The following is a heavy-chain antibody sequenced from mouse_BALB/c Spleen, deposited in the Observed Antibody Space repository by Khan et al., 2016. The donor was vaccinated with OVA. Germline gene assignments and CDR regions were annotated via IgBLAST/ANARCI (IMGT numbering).Heavy chain of an antibody. CDR1: GYTFTSYW. CDR2: TNPTNGRT. V-gene: IGHV1S81*02. D-gene: IGHD1-1*01. CDR3: ARIKKIVATYFDY. Sequence: QVQLQQSGAELVKAGASVKMSCKASGYTFTSYWMNWVKQRLGQGLEWFAETNPTNGRTYYNEKFKSKATLTVDKSSSPAYMLLSGPTFEDSAVYYCARIKKIVATYFDYWGQGTTLTVSS. J-gene: IGHJ2*01.